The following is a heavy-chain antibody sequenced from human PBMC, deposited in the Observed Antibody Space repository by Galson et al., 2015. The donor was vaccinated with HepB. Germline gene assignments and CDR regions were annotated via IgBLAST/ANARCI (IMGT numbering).Heavy chain of an antibody. V-gene: IGHV3-64D*06. CDR1: GFRFNIYG. D-gene: IGHD3-3*01. Sequence: SLRLSCAASGFRFNIYGMHWVRQAPRKGLEHVSYISSNGASTYYADSVKGRFTISRDNSKNTLYLQMSSLRVEDTAVYFCVKAAICGAAPTEYALDYGGQGPLVTVSS. J-gene: IGHJ4*02. CDR3: VKAAICGAAPTEYALDY. CDR2: ISSNGAST.